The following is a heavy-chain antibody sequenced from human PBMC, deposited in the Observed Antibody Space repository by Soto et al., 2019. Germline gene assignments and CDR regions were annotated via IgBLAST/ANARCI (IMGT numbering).Heavy chain of an antibody. J-gene: IGHJ4*02. Sequence: SETLSLTCTVSGGSISSYYWSWIRQPAGKGLEWIGRIYTSGSTNYNPSLKSRVTMSVDTSKNQFSLKLSSVTAADTAVYYWARSPASVKSGYYFDYWGQGTLVTVSS. CDR2: IYTSGST. CDR3: ARSPASVKSGYYFDY. V-gene: IGHV4-4*07. CDR1: GGSISSYY. D-gene: IGHD3-22*01.